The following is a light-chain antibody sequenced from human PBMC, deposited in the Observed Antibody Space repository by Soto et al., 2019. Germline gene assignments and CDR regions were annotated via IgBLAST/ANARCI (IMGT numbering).Light chain of an antibody. V-gene: IGKV3-20*01. CDR2: GAS. Sequence: EIVLTQSPGTLSLSPGERATLSCRASQSVSNNYLAWYQQKPGQAPRLLIYGASNRATGIPDRFSGSGSGTDFTLTISRLEPEDFAVYYCQQYGGSSRTFGGGTKVVIK. CDR3: QQYGGSSRT. J-gene: IGKJ4*01. CDR1: QSVSNNY.